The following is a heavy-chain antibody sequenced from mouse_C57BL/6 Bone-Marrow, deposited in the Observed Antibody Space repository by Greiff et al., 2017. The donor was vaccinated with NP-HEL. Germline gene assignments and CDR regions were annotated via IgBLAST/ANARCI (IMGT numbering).Heavy chain of an antibody. D-gene: IGHD1-1*01. V-gene: IGHV1-47*01. CDR2: FHPYNDDT. CDR3: ARRRDYGSDWYFDV. Sequence: QVQLQQSGAELVKPGASVKMSCKASGYTFTTYPIEWMKQNHGKSLEWIGNFHPYNDDTKYNEKFKGKATLTVEKSSSTVYLALSRLTSDDSAVYYCARRRDYGSDWYFDVWGTGTTVTVSS. CDR1: GYTFTTYP. J-gene: IGHJ1*03.